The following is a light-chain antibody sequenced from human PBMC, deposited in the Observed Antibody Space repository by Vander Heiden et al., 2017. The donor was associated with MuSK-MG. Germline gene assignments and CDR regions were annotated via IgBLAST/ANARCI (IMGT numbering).Light chain of an antibody. Sequence: EVLLTQSPVTLSLSPGESATLSCRASQSLSSTALTWYQQRPGQAPRLLLFGSSNRATGVPDRFSGGGSGTYFILTISRLEPEDFAVYYCQTDDNSLLTFGGGTKVEIK. CDR3: QTDDNSLLT. CDR1: QSLSSTA. J-gene: IGKJ4*01. V-gene: IGKV3-20*01. CDR2: GSS.